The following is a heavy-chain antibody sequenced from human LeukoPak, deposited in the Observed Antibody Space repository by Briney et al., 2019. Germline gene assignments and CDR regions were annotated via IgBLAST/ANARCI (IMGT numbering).Heavy chain of an antibody. CDR2: IYYSGST. CDR1: GGSISSYY. Sequence: SETLSLTCTVSGGSISSYYWSWIRQPPGKGLEWIGYIYYSGSTNYNPSLKSRVTISVDTSKNQFSLKLSSVTAADTAVYYCARGYAGAPTFDYWGQGTLVTVSS. J-gene: IGHJ4*02. V-gene: IGHV4-59*01. CDR3: ARGYAGAPTFDY. D-gene: IGHD1-26*01.